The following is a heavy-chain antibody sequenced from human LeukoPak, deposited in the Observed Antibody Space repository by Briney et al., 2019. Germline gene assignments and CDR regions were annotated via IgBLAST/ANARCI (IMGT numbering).Heavy chain of an antibody. CDR2: SNLSGGST. CDR3: ARSILVVPVASHLNYGVDV. CDR1: GYTFTSYY. Sequence: ASVKVSCKASGYTFTSYYIHWVRQAPGQGLEWMGISNLSGGSTSNAQKFQGRVTMTRDTSTSTVYMELSSLRSEDTAVYYCARSILVVPVASHLNYGVDVWGQGTTVTVSS. D-gene: IGHD2-2*01. J-gene: IGHJ6*02. V-gene: IGHV1-46*01.